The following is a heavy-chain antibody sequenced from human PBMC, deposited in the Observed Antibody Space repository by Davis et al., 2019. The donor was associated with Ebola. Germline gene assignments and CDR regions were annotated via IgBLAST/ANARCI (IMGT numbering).Heavy chain of an antibody. CDR3: ARDRGGDYSFDY. CDR1: GYTFTTYT. CDR2: INTGNGNT. D-gene: IGHD3-10*01. V-gene: IGHV1-3*04. J-gene: IGHJ4*02. Sequence: AASVKVSCKASGYTFTTYTVHWVRQAPGQRLEWMGWINTGNGNTEYSQKFQGRVTITRDTSASTAYMELSSLRSEDTSVYYCARDRGGDYSFDYWGQGTLVTVSS.